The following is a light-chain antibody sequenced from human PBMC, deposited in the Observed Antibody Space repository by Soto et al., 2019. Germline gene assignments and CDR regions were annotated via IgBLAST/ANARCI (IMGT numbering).Light chain of an antibody. CDR2: GAS. CDR3: QQYNKWPPRT. V-gene: IGKV3-15*01. CDR1: QSVSSN. J-gene: IGKJ1*01. Sequence: EIVMTQSPATLSVSPGERATLSCRASQSVSSNLAWYQQKPGQAPRLLIYGASTRATGIPAGFSGTGSGTEFTLTLSSLQSEDLAVYYCQQYNKWPPRTFGQGTKVDIK.